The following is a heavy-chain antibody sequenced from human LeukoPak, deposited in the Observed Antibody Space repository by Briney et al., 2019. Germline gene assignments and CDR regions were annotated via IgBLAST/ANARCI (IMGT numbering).Heavy chain of an antibody. Sequence: GGSLRLSCAASGFTVSSHGMNWVRQAPGKGLEWVSGISPSGGITYYTDSVKGRFTISRDNSKNTVSLQMNSLRGDDTAVYYCAKDDAWGRYKDWGQGTLATVSS. D-gene: IGHD3-16*01. CDR3: AKDDAWGRYKD. V-gene: IGHV3-23*01. J-gene: IGHJ1*01. CDR1: GFTVSSHG. CDR2: ISPSGGIT.